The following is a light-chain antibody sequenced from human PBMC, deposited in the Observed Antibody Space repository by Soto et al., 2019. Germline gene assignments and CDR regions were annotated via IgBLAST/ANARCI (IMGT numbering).Light chain of an antibody. CDR2: KAS. V-gene: IGKV1-5*03. CDR1: QTISSW. J-gene: IGKJ1*01. CDR3: QHYNSYSEA. Sequence: DIQMTQSPSTLSGSVGDRVTITCRASQTISSWLAWYQHKPGKAPKLLIYKASTLKRGVPSRFSGSGSGTEFTLTISSLQPDDFATYYCQHYNSYSEAFGQGTKVELK.